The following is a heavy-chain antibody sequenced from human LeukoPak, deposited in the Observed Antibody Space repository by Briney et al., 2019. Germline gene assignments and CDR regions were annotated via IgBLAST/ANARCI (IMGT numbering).Heavy chain of an antibody. Sequence: PGGSLRLSCAASGFTFSNYAMSWVRQAPGKGLEWVSHITNSGASTYYADSVKGRFTISRDNSKNTLYLQMNSLRVEDTAVYYCAKGARYCSGGSCYPAYDYWGQGTLVTVSS. D-gene: IGHD2-15*01. J-gene: IGHJ4*02. CDR2: ITNSGAST. CDR1: GFTFSNYA. V-gene: IGHV3-23*01. CDR3: AKGARYCSGGSCYPAYDY.